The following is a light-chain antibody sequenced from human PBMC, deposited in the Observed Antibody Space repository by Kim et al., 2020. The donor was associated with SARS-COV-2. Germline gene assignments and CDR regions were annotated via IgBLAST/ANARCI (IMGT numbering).Light chain of an antibody. CDR3: NTRDSSGNHVV. Sequence: LGQTVRNTCQGDSLRSYYASWYQQKPGQAPVLVIYGKNNRPSGIPDRFSGSSSGNTASLTITGAQAEDEADYYCNTRDSSGNHVVFGGGTQLTVL. V-gene: IGLV3-19*01. J-gene: IGLJ2*01. CDR2: GKN. CDR1: SLRSYY.